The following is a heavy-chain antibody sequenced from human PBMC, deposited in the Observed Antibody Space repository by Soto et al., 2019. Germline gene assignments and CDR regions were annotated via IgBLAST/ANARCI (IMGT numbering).Heavy chain of an antibody. Sequence: EVQLLESGGGLVQPGGSLRLSCAASGFAFNSYDMTWVRQAPGKGLEWVSTISKSGATPYYADSVRGRFTISIDNSKNTLHLQMNSLRAEDTALYYCAKNQWGNVFDIWGQGTILTVSS. D-gene: IGHD3-16*01. CDR2: ISKSGATP. CDR1: GFAFNSYD. V-gene: IGHV3-23*01. CDR3: AKNQWGNVFDI. J-gene: IGHJ3*02.